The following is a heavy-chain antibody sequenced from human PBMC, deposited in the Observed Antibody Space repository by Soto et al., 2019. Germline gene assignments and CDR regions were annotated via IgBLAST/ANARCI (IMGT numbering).Heavy chain of an antibody. CDR1: GFTFSRYW. D-gene: IGHD3-9*01. CDR2: IKEDGSEK. Sequence: GGSLRLSCVASGFTFSRYWMSWVRQAPGKGLERVANIKEDGSEKYYVESVEGRFTISRDNAKNSLYLQMNSLRAEDTAVYYCARDNLDILTGYYYYYGLDVWGQGTTVTVS. V-gene: IGHV3-7*01. CDR3: ARDNLDILTGYYYYYGLDV. J-gene: IGHJ6*02.